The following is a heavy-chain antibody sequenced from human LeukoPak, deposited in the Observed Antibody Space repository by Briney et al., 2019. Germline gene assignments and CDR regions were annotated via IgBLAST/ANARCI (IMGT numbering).Heavy chain of an antibody. Sequence: ETQCLTCSLSGGSIRRRRYFWGWIRQPPGKGLEWIGSIYYDGSTYYNPPLKSRVTISVDTSKNQFSLKLSSVTAADTAVYYCTSVTTNSNFDYWGQGTLVTVSS. V-gene: IGHV4-39*01. D-gene: IGHD4-17*01. CDR2: IYYDGST. CDR3: TSVTTNSNFDY. CDR1: GGSIRRRRYF. J-gene: IGHJ4*02.